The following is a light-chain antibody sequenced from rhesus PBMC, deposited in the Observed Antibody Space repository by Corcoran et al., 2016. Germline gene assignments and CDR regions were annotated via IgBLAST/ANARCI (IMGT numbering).Light chain of an antibody. CDR1: QGISSY. J-gene: IGKJ1*01. CDR3: QQYNRAPRT. V-gene: IGKV1-37*01. Sequence: DIQMTQSPSSLSASVGDRVTITCRASQGISSYLAWYQQKPGKAPKPLIYYASHLESGVPSRFSGSGSWTEFTLTISSLQPEDFATDYCQQYNRAPRTFGQGTKVEIK. CDR2: YAS.